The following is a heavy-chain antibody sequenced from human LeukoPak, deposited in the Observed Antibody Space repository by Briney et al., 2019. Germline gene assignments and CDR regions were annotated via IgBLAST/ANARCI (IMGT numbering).Heavy chain of an antibody. V-gene: IGHV3-30*04. J-gene: IGHJ4*02. CDR1: GLTFSSYA. CDR2: ISYDGSNK. D-gene: IGHD3-3*01. Sequence: GGSLRLSCAASGLTFSSYAMHWVRQAPGKGLEWVAVISYDGSNKYYADSVKGRFTISRDNSKNTLYLQVNSLRAEDTAVYYCASFLDWGQGTLVTVSS. CDR3: ASFLD.